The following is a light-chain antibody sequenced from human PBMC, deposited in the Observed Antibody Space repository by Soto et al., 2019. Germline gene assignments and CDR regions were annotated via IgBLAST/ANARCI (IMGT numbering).Light chain of an antibody. CDR3: ASYAVSSVV. Sequence: QSALTQPPSASGSPGQSVTISCTGTSSDIGGYNYISWYQHQPGKAPKLMIYEASKRPSGVPDRFSASKSGNTASLTVSGLQAEDEADYYCASYAVSSVVFGGGTKLTVL. CDR2: EAS. V-gene: IGLV2-8*01. CDR1: SSDIGGYNY. J-gene: IGLJ2*01.